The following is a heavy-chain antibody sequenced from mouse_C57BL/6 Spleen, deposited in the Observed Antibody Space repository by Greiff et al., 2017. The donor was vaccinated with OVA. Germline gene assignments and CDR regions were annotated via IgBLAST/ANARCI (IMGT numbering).Heavy chain of an antibody. D-gene: IGHD2-1*01. CDR1: GFTFTDYY. CDR3: ARSIYYGKRMDY. CDR2: IRNKANGYST. Sequence: EVKLVESGGGLVQPGGSLSLSCAASGFTFTDYYMSWVRQPPGKALEWLGFIRNKANGYSTAYSASVKGRFTIYSDNSQSNLYLQMNALRAEDSATYYCARSIYYGKRMDYWGQGTSVTVSS. J-gene: IGHJ4*01. V-gene: IGHV7-3*01.